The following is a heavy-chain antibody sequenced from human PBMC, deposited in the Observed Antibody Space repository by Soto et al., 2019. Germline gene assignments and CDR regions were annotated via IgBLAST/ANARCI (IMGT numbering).Heavy chain of an antibody. CDR1: GGSISSSSYY. J-gene: IGHJ4*02. CDR3: ARHEYDSSGYYYY. D-gene: IGHD3-22*01. Sequence: SETLSLTCTVSGGSISSSSYYWGWIRQPPGKGLEWIGSIYYSGSTYYNPSLKSRVTISVDTSKNQFSLKLSSVTAADTAVYYCARHEYDSSGYYYYWGQGTLVTVSS. CDR2: IYYSGST. V-gene: IGHV4-39*01.